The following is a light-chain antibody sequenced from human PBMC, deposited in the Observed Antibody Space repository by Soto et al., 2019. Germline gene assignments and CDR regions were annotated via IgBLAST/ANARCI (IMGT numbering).Light chain of an antibody. CDR2: KVS. CDR3: MQGTHWPYT. V-gene: IGKV2-30*01. Sequence: DVVMTQSPLSLPVTLGQPASISCRASRSLIYTDGNTYLNWFHQRPGQSPRCLFAKVSNRDSGVPDRCSGSGSGTDFTLKISRVEAEDVGLYYCMQGTHWPYTFGQGTKLEIK. J-gene: IGKJ2*01. CDR1: RSLIYTDGNTY.